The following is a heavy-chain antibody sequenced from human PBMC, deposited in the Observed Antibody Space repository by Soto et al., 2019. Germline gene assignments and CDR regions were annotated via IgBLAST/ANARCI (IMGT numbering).Heavy chain of an antibody. CDR2: IKSEPNGGTT. V-gene: IGHV3-15*01. D-gene: IGHD2-15*01. J-gene: IGHJ4*02. CDR1: GFIFSNAW. CDR3: ATGGYHFDY. Sequence: PGGSLRLSCEGSGFIFSNAWMNWVRQAPGKGLEWVGRIKSEPNGGTTDYAAPVKGRFTVSRDDPKRTVYLQMNSLKAEDTAVYYCATGGYHFDYCGQGTLVTVYS.